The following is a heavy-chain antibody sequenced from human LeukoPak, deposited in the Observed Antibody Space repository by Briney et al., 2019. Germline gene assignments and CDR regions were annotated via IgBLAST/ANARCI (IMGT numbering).Heavy chain of an antibody. Sequence: QTGGSLRLSCAASGFTVSSNYMSWVRQAPGKGLEWVANIKQDGSEKFYVDSVKGRFTISRDNAKNSVFLQLNSLRAEDTAVYYCARAPSSGYYFFDAFDIWGQGTMVTVSS. CDR2: IKQDGSEK. D-gene: IGHD3-22*01. CDR3: ARAPSSGYYFFDAFDI. J-gene: IGHJ3*02. V-gene: IGHV3-7*05. CDR1: GFTVSSNY.